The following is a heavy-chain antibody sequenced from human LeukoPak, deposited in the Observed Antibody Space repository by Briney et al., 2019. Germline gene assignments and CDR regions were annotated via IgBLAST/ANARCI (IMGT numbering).Heavy chain of an antibody. D-gene: IGHD3-9*01. J-gene: IGHJ4*02. V-gene: IGHV3-21*01. CDR1: GFTFSDYY. CDR3: ARDIDSFFDY. CDR2: ISSSSSYI. Sequence: GGSLGLSCAASGFTFSDYYMNWIRQAPGKGLEWVSSISSSSSYIYYADSLKGRFTISRDNAKNSLYLQMNSLRAEDTAVYYCARDIDSFFDYWGQGTLVTVSS.